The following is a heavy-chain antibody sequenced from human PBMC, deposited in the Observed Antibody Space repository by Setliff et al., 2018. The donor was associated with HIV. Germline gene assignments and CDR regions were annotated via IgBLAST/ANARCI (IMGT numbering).Heavy chain of an antibody. Sequence: LRLSCAASGFTFSSYSMNWVRQAPGKGLEWVSSISSSSSYIYYADSVKGRFTISRDNAKKSVYLQMNSLRAEDTAVYYCARVADSITIFGVVAAYFQHWGQGTLVTVSS. D-gene: IGHD3-3*01. V-gene: IGHV3-21*01. CDR3: ARVADSITIFGVVAAYFQH. CDR2: ISSSSSYI. J-gene: IGHJ1*01. CDR1: GFTFSSYS.